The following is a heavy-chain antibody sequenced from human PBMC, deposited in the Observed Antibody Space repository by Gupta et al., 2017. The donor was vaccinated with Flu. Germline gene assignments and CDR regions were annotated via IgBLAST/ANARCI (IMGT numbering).Heavy chain of an antibody. J-gene: IGHJ4*02. CDR2: ISYDGSNK. Sequence: VRQALGKGLEWVAVISYDGSNKYYADSVKGRFTISRDNSKNTLYLQMNSRRAEDTAVYYCAKLFPEYSSGWDLDYWGQGTRGTVS. CDR3: AKLFPEYSSGWDLDY. V-gene: IGHV3-30*18. D-gene: IGHD6-19*01.